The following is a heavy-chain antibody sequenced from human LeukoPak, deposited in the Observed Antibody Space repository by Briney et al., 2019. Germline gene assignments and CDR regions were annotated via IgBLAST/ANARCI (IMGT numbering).Heavy chain of an antibody. CDR1: GGSISNNY. D-gene: IGHD6-19*01. J-gene: IGHJ4*02. CDR2: TSYSGST. CDR3: ARELSSGWLDY. V-gene: IGHV4-59*01. Sequence: SETLSLTCTVFGGSISNNYWSWIRQPPGKGLEWIGYTSYSGSTNYNPSLKSRATISADTSNNQFSLRLSSVTAADTAVYYCARELSSGWLDYWGQGILVTVS.